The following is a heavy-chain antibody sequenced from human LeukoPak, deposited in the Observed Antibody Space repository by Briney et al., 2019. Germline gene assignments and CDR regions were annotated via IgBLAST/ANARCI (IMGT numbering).Heavy chain of an antibody. CDR2: SHYSGST. J-gene: IGHJ4*02. V-gene: IGHV4-59*01. CDR3: AREFRIPAARVYSFDS. CDR1: GGSIGRYY. D-gene: IGHD6-25*01. Sequence: SETLSLTCSVSGGSIGRYYWNWIRQPPGKGLEWIGSSHYSGSTSYNPSLKSRASISVDASKNQFSLKLSSVTAADTAVYYCAREFRIPAARVYSFDSWGQGTLVTVFS.